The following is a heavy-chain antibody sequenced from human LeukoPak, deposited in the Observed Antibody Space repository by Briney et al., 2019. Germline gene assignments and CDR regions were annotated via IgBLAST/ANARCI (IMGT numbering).Heavy chain of an antibody. CDR3: ARDSSVQLWFYYYYGMDV. CDR2: ISAYNGST. V-gene: IGHV1-18*01. CDR1: GYTFTSYG. D-gene: IGHD5-18*01. J-gene: IGHJ6*02. Sequence: ASVKVSCKASGYTFTSYGISWVRQAPGQGLEWMGWISAYNGSTNYAQKLQGRVTMTTDTSTSTAYMELRSLRSDDTAVYYCARDSSVQLWFYYYYGMDVWGQGTTVTVSS.